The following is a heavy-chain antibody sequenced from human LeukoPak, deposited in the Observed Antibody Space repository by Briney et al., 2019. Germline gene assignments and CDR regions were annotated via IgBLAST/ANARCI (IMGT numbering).Heavy chain of an antibody. V-gene: IGHV4-4*07. CDR2: IYTSGST. CDR3: ASPYCSSTSCRDDAFDI. D-gene: IGHD2-2*01. Sequence: SGTLSLTCTVSGGSISSYYWSWIRQPAGKGLGWIGRIYTSGSTNYNPSLKSRVTMSVDTSKNQFSLKLSSVTAADTAVYYCASPYCSSTSCRDDAFDIWGQGTMVTVSS. CDR1: GGSISSYY. J-gene: IGHJ3*02.